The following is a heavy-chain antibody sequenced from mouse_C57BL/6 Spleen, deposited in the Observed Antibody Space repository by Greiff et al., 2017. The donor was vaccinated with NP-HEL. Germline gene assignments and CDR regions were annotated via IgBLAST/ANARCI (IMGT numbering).Heavy chain of an antibody. J-gene: IGHJ4*01. Sequence: EVQLQESGPGLVKPSQSLSLTCSVTGYSITSGYYWNWIRQFPGNKLEWMGYISYDGSNNYNPSLKNRISITRDTSKNQFFLKLNSVTTEDTATYYCARGDYVSDAMDYWGQGTSVTVSS. CDR1: GYSITSGYY. CDR3: ARGDYVSDAMDY. V-gene: IGHV3-6*01. D-gene: IGHD2-4*01. CDR2: ISYDGSN.